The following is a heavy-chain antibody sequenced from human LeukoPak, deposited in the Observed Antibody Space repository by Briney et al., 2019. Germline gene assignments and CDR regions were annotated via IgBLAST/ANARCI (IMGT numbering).Heavy chain of an antibody. Sequence: ASVKVSCKASGYTFTSYYMHWVRQAPGQGLEWMGIINPSGGSTSYAQKFQGRVTMTRDTSTSTVYMELSSLRSEDTAVYYCAVVGYSSGWYLGGPFDYWGQGTLVTVSS. J-gene: IGHJ4*02. CDR3: AVVGYSSGWYLGGPFDY. D-gene: IGHD6-19*01. CDR1: GYTFTSYY. V-gene: IGHV1-46*03. CDR2: INPSGGST.